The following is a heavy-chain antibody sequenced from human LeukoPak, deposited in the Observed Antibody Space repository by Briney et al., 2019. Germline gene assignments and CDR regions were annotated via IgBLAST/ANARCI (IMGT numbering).Heavy chain of an antibody. V-gene: IGHV3-53*01. J-gene: IGHJ4*02. Sequence: GGSLRLSCTVSGFTVSSNSWSWVRQAPGKGLEWVSFIYSGGNTHYSDSVTGRFTISRDNSKNTLYLQMNSLRAEDTAIYYRARRAGEYSHSYDYWGQGTLVTVSS. CDR2: IYSGGNT. D-gene: IGHD2-15*01. CDR1: GFTVSSNS. CDR3: ARRAGEYSHSYDY.